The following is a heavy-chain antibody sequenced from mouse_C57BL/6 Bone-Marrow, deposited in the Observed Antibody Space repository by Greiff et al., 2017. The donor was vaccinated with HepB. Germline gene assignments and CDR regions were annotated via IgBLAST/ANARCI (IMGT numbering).Heavy chain of an antibody. CDR3: ARYRYDGYCAYWYFDV. Sequence: VQLQQSGAELARPGASVKLSCKASGYTFTSYGISWVKQRTGQGLEWIGEIYPRSGNTYYNEKFKGKATLTADKSSSTAYMELRSLTSEDSAVYFCARYRYDGYCAYWYFDVWGTGTTVTVSS. CDR2: IYPRSGNT. D-gene: IGHD2-3*01. J-gene: IGHJ1*03. V-gene: IGHV1-81*01. CDR1: GYTFTSYG.